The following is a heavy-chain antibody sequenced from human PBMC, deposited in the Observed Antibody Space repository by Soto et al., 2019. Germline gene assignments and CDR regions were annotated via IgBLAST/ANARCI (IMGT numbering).Heavy chain of an antibody. CDR2: IYYSGST. CDR3: ARTLGYDSSGYYSVREYYFDY. V-gene: IGHV4-31*03. D-gene: IGHD3-22*01. CDR1: GGSISSGGYY. J-gene: IGHJ4*02. Sequence: KPSETLSLTCTVSGGSISSGGYYWSWIRQHPGKGLEWIGYIYYSGSTYYNPSLKSRVTISVDTSKNQFSLKLSSVTAADTAVYYCARTLGYDSSGYYSVREYYFDYWGQGTLVTVSS.